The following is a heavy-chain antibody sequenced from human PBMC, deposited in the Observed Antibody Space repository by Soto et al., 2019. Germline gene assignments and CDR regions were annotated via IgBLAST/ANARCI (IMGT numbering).Heavy chain of an antibody. D-gene: IGHD2-21*02. V-gene: IGHV4-39*02. CDR3: ASDSDIARFFI. CDR2: IHYGGTT. J-gene: IGHJ4*02. Sequence: SETLSLTCSVSDDGSSYWGWIRQPPGKGLEWIGSIHYGGTTYYNPSLKNRVTTSFDTSKSLFSLNLNSVIAADAAVYYCASDSDIARFFIWGQGIPVTVSS. CDR1: DDGSSY.